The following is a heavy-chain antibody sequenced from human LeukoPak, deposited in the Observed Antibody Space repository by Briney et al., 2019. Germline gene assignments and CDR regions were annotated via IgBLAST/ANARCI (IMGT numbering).Heavy chain of an antibody. J-gene: IGHJ3*02. CDR3: AREAYGDYHFDM. Sequence: GGSLRLSCAASGFTFSSYEMNWVRQAPGKGLEWVSYISSSGTIIYYTDSVKGRFIISRDNPKKTLYLQMNSLRVEDTAVYYCAREAYGDYHFDMWGQGTMVTVSS. V-gene: IGHV3-48*03. CDR2: ISSSGTII. CDR1: GFTFSSYE. D-gene: IGHD4-17*01.